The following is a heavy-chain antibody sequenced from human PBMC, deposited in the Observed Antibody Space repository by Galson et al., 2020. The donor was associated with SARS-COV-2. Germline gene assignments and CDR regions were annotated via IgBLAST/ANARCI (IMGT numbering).Heavy chain of an antibody. D-gene: IGHD1-1*01. CDR2: IYVGGNT. Sequence: SETLSLTCTVSGGSISSHYWSWIRQPPGKGLEWIGYIYVGGNTNYNPSLKSRATISLDTSKRQPPLRLSSMTAADTAVYYCASLQAGSSWYFDLWGRGTLVTVSS. J-gene: IGHJ2*01. CDR1: GGSISSHY. V-gene: IGHV4-59*08. CDR3: ASLQAGSSWYFDL.